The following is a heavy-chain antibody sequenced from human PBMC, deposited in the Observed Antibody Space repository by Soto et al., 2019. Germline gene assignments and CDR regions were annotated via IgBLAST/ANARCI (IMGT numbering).Heavy chain of an antibody. CDR1: GFTLSSYS. D-gene: IGHD3-22*01. CDR3: ARGSPRYYDSSGYSLWYFDL. V-gene: IGHV3-48*02. J-gene: IGHJ2*01. CDR2: ISSSGSAM. Sequence: GGSLRLSCAVSGFTLSSYSLNWVRQAPGKGLEWVSYISSSGSAMYFADSVKGRFTISRDNAKNSLYLQMNSLRDEDTAVYYCARGSPRYYDSSGYSLWYFDLWGRGTLVTVS.